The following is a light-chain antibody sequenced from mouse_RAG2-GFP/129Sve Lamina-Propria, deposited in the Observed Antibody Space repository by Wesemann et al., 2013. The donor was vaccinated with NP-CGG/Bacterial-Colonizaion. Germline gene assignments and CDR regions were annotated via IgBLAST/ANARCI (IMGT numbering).Light chain of an antibody. CDR3: HQYRT. CDR1: ENVGTY. Sequence: NIVMTQSPKSMSMSVGERVTLSCKASENVGTYVSWYQQKPEQSPKLLIYGASNRYTGVPDRFTGSGSGTDFTLTISSVQAEDLAVYYCHQYRTFGGGTKLEIK. J-gene: IGKJ1*01. V-gene: IGKV6-20*01. CDR2: GAS.